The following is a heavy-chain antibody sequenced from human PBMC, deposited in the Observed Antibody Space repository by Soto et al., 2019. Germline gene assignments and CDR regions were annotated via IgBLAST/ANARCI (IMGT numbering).Heavy chain of an antibody. D-gene: IGHD6-6*01. CDR2: SNPNVGST. J-gene: IGHJ6*03. V-gene: IGHV1-46*03. CDR3: VRATAARQRDYSYHYYLHI. CDR1: GYTFINYY. Sequence: QVQLVQSGAEVKKPGASVKVSCKASGYTFINYYIHWVRQAPGQGLEWMGVSNPNVGSTVYAQKVQGRVTLTRDTSTSTVYVELSSLRSDDTAVYFCVRATAARQRDYSYHYYLHIWGKGTTVTFSS.